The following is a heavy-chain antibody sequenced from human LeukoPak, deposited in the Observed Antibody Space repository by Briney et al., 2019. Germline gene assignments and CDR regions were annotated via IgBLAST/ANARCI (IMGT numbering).Heavy chain of an antibody. V-gene: IGHV3-21*01. Sequence: PGGSLRLSCAASGFIFRTYSMNWVRQAPGKGLEWVSSISSSSSYIYYADSVKGRFTISRDNAKNSLYLQMNSLRAEDTAVYYCARDQRRGFDYWGQGTLVTVSS. D-gene: IGHD1-1*01. J-gene: IGHJ4*02. CDR3: ARDQRRGFDY. CDR2: ISSSSSYI. CDR1: GFIFRTYS.